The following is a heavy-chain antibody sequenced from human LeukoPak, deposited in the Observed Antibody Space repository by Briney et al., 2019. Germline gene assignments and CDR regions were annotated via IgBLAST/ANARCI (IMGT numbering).Heavy chain of an antibody. CDR3: ARSKGTGTIDY. V-gene: IGHV4-4*07. J-gene: IGHJ4*02. CDR1: GGSISSYY. CDR2: IYISGST. D-gene: IGHD1-1*01. Sequence: SETLSLTCTVSGGSISSYYWSWIRQPAGKGLEWIGRIYISGSTNYNPSLMSRVTMSVDMSKNQFSLKLTSVTAADTAVYYCARSKGTGTIDYWGQGTLVTVSS.